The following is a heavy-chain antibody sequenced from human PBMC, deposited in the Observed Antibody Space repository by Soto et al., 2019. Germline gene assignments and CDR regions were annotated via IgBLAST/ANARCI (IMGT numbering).Heavy chain of an antibody. CDR2: ISYDGSNK. Sequence: GGSLRLSCAASGFTFSSYGMHWVRQAPGKGLEWVAVISYDGSNKYYADSVKGRFTISRDNSKNTLYLQMNSLRAEDTAVYYCAKDPALLWFGGLLSPDYWGQGTLVTVSS. J-gene: IGHJ4*02. V-gene: IGHV3-30*18. CDR1: GFTFSSYG. CDR3: AKDPALLWFGGLLSPDY. D-gene: IGHD3-10*01.